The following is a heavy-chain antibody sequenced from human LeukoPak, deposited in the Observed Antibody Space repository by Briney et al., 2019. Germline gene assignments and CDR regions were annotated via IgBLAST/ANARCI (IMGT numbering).Heavy chain of an antibody. J-gene: IGHJ4*02. CDR3: AKGAYYYDSSDERVY. D-gene: IGHD3-22*01. Sequence: GRSLRLSCAASGFTFSLYDIHWVRQAPGKGLEWVALISYDGSNKFYADSVKGRFTISRDNAKNTLWLQMNSLRAEDTAVYYCAKGAYYYDSSDERVYRGQGTLVTVSS. CDR1: GFTFSLYD. V-gene: IGHV3-30*18. CDR2: ISYDGSNK.